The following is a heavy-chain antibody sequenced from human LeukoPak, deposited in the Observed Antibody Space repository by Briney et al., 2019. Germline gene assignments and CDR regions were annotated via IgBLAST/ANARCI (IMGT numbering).Heavy chain of an antibody. CDR2: INHSGYT. CDR1: GVSFNDYY. Sequence: PSETLSPTCAVSGVSFNDYYWSWVRQTPVKGLEWIGEINHSGYTNDSPSLKSRVTLSIDTSRKQFSLNLRSVTVADTGIYYCTRMTTGHDYWGQGTLVTVSS. D-gene: IGHD4-17*01. J-gene: IGHJ4*02. V-gene: IGHV4-34*01. CDR3: TRMTTGHDY.